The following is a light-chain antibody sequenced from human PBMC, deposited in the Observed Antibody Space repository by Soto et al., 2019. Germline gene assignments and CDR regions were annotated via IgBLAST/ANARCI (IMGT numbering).Light chain of an antibody. V-gene: IGKV1-33*01. CDR3: QPFDNSPMFT. CDR1: QDISDY. J-gene: IGKJ2*01. Sequence: DIQMTQSPSSLSASVGDRVTITSQASQDISDYWNWYQHRPGKAPRLLIYAASNLETGVPSRFSGSGYGSHFTLNINSLQPEDIATYYCQPFDNSPMFTFGQGTKVDIK. CDR2: AAS.